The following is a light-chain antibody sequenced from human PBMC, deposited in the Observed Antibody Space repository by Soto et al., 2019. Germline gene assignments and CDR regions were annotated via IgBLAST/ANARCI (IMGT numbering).Light chain of an antibody. V-gene: IGLV2-8*01. J-gene: IGLJ1*01. CDR3: SSYSTTNILV. Sequence: QSVLTQPPSASGSPGQSVTISCTGTSSDVGGYDYVSWYQQHPGKAPKLMIYEVNKRPSGVPDRFSGSKSGNTASLVISGLQANDEADYYCSSYSTTNILVFGSGTKVTVL. CDR2: EVN. CDR1: SSDVGGYDY.